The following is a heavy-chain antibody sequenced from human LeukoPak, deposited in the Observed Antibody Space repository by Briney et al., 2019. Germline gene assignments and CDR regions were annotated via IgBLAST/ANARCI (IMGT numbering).Heavy chain of an antibody. CDR3: ASSGLKLGTEYYFDY. CDR2: IYYSGST. Sequence: SETLSLTCTVSGGSISSYYWSWIRQPAGKGLEWIGYIYYSGSTYYNPSLKSRVTISVDTSKNQFSLKLSSVTAADTAVYYCASSGLKLGTEYYFDYWGQGTLVTVSS. CDR1: GGSISSYY. V-gene: IGHV4-59*06. D-gene: IGHD1-14*01. J-gene: IGHJ4*02.